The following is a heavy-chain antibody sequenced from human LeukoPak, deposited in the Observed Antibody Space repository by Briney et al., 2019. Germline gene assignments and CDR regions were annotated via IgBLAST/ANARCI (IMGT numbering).Heavy chain of an antibody. Sequence: ASVKVSCKVSGYTLTELSMHWVRQAPGKGLEWMGGFDPEDGETIYAQKFQGRVTMTEDTSTDTAYMELSSLRSEDTAVYYCATGKIKGWRKANFDPWGQGTLVTVSS. CDR2: FDPEDGET. V-gene: IGHV1-24*01. D-gene: IGHD1-14*01. CDR1: GYTLTELS. J-gene: IGHJ5*02. CDR3: ATGKIKGWRKANFDP.